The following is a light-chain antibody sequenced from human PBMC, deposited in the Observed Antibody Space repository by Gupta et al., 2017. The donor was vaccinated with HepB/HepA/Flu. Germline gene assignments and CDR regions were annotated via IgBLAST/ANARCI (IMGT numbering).Light chain of an antibody. Sequence: QSVLTQPPSASGTPGQRVTISCSGSSSNIGSNTVNWYQQLPGTAPKLLIYSNNPRPSEVPDRFSGSKSGTSASLAISGLQSEDEADYYCAAWDDSLNGVVFGGGTKLTVL. CDR3: AAWDDSLNGVV. CDR2: SNN. V-gene: IGLV1-44*01. CDR1: SSNIGSNT. J-gene: IGLJ2*01.